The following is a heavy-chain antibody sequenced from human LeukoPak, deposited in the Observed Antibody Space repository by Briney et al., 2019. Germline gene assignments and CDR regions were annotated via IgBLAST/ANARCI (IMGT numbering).Heavy chain of an antibody. D-gene: IGHD1-26*01. CDR2: IFSSGST. V-gene: IGHV4-59*08. Sequence: SETLSLTCIVSGGSISSYYWSCIRQPPGKGLEWIGYIFSSGSTNSNPSLKSRVTISVDTSKTQFSLKMTSVTAADTAVYYCARQGSGGRAFDIWGQGTMVTVSS. J-gene: IGHJ3*02. CDR1: GGSISSYY. CDR3: ARQGSGGRAFDI.